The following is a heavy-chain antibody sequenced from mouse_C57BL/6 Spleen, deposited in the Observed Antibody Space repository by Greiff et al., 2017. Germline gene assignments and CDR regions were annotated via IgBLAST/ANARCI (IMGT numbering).Heavy chain of an antibody. D-gene: IGHD2-3*01. V-gene: IGHV3-6*01. J-gene: IGHJ2*01. CDR1: GYSITSGYY. CDR3: ARDYDGYKGDY. Sequence: DVKLQESGPGLVKPSQSLSLTCSVTGYSITSGYYWNWIRQFPGNKLEWMGYISYDGSNNYNPSLKNRISITRDTSKNQFFLKLNSVTTEDTATYYCARDYDGYKGDYWGQGTTLTVSS. CDR2: ISYDGSN.